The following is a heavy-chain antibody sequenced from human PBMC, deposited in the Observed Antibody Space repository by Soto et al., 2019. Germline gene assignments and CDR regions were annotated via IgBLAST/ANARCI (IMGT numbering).Heavy chain of an antibody. CDR1: GFTFRDYW. CDR2: IKHDGSEK. V-gene: IGHV3-7*01. CDR3: AREINRVLLYWFDA. Sequence: EVQLVESGGNLVQPGGSLRLSCAASGFTFRDYWMAWVRQAPGRGLQWVANIKHDGSEKYYVHSVKGRFTSSRDNTKNSLYLQMNSLGVEDTAVYYCAREINRVLLYWFDAWGQGTLVNVSS. J-gene: IGHJ5*02. D-gene: IGHD3-10*01.